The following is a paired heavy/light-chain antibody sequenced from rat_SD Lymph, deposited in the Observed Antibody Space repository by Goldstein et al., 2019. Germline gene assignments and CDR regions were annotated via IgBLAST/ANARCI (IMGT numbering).Light chain of an antibody. V-gene: IGKV16S1*01. J-gene: IGKJ5*01. CDR2: SGS. Sequence: DVQMTQSPSYLAASPGESVSISCKASKSINTYLAWYQEKPGKTNKLLIYSGSTLQSGTPSRFSGSGSGTDFTLTIRSLEPEDFAVYYCQQHNEYPLTFGSGTKLEIK. CDR1: KSINTY. CDR3: QQHNEYPLT.
Heavy chain of an antibody. Sequence: EVQLVESGGGLVQPGRSLKLSCVASGFTFNNYWMTWIRQAPGKGLEWVASITNTGGSTYYPDSVKGRFTISRDNAKSTLYLQMNSLRSEDTATYYCTRDRGYYYSSYNPSWYFDFWGPGTMVTVSS. CDR3: TRDRGYYYSSYNPSWYFDF. CDR1: GFTFNNYW. CDR2: ITNTGGST. V-gene: IGHV5-31*01. D-gene: IGHD1-2*01. J-gene: IGHJ1*01.